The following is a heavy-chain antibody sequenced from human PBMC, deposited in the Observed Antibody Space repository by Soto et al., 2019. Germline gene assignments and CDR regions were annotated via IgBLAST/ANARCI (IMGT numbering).Heavy chain of an antibody. V-gene: IGHV6-1*01. J-gene: IGHJ4*02. Sequence: SQTLSLSCVISGDSVSSNSAAWNWIRQSPSRGLEWLGRTYYRSKWYNDYAVSVKSRITINPDTSKNQFSLQLNSVTPEDTAVYYCARAGPHTRWSSSSFDYWGQGTLVTVSS. CDR3: ARAGPHTRWSSSSFDY. D-gene: IGHD6-6*01. CDR1: GDSVSSNSAA. CDR2: TYYRSKWYN.